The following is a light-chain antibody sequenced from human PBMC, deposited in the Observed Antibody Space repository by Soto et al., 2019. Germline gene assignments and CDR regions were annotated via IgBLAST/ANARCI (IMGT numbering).Light chain of an antibody. CDR2: EDI. CDR3: SSYGGSDNLI. V-gene: IGLV2-8*01. J-gene: IGLJ2*01. CDR1: SSDVGGYNC. Sequence: QSALTQPPSASGSPGQSVTISCTGSSSDVGGYNCVSWFQQHPGKAPKLMIFEDIKRPSGVPDRFSASKSGNTASLTVSGLQAEYEADYYCSSYGGSDNLIFGGGTKLTVL.